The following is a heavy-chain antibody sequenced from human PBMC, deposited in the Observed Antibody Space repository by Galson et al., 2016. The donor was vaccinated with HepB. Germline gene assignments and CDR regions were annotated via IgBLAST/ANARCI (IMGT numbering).Heavy chain of an antibody. CDR1: GFIFSDYY. Sequence: SLRLSCATSGFIFSDYYMDWVRQAPGKGLEWVGRIRSKARSHTTGYATSVKGRFTISRDDSKNSRYLEMNSPKTEDTAVYYCIRDSPGDSELDVWGQGATVTVSS. J-gene: IGHJ6*02. D-gene: IGHD2-21*02. CDR3: IRDSPGDSELDV. V-gene: IGHV3-72*01. CDR2: IRSKARSHTT.